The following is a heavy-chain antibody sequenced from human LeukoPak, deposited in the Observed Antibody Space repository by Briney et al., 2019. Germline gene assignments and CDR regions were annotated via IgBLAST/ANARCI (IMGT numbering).Heavy chain of an antibody. CDR2: IRSNGDTA. CDR1: GFTFSSIA. CDR3: ARGPGTPNDF. D-gene: IGHD2-15*01. Sequence: PGGSLRLSCTASGFTFSSIALTWVRQAPGKGLEWVSTIRSNGDTAYNADSVKGRFTISRDNSKNTVYLQMNSLRVEDTAIYYCARGPGTPNDFWGQGTLVTVSS. V-gene: IGHV3-23*01. J-gene: IGHJ4*02.